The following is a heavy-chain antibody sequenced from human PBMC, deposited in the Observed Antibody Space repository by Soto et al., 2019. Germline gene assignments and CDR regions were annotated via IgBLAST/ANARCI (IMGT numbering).Heavy chain of an antibody. D-gene: IGHD3-22*01. V-gene: IGHV4-30-4*01. CDR1: GGSISSGDYY. CDR3: ARGPYYYDSSGYYL. J-gene: IGHJ4*02. CDR2: IYYSGST. Sequence: QVQLQESGPGLVKPSQTLSLTCTVSGGSISSGDYYWSWIRQPPGKGLEWIGYIYYSGSTYYNPSLKTRVTIAVDTSKNRFSLKLSSVTAADTAVYYCARGPYYYDSSGYYLWGQGTLVTVSS.